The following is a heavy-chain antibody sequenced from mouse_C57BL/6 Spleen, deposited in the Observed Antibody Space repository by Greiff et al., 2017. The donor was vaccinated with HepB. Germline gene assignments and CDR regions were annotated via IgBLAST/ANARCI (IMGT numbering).Heavy chain of an antibody. J-gene: IGHJ1*03. V-gene: IGHV6-3*01. CDR1: GFTFSNYW. CDR2: IRLKSDNYAT. Sequence: EVQRVESGGGLVQPGGSMKLSCVASGFTFSNYWMNWVRQSPEKGLEWVAQIRLKSDNYATHYAESVKGRFTISRDESKSSVYLQMNNLRAEDTGIYYCTDYYGSSYDWYFDVWGTGTTVTVSS. D-gene: IGHD1-1*01. CDR3: TDYYGSSYDWYFDV.